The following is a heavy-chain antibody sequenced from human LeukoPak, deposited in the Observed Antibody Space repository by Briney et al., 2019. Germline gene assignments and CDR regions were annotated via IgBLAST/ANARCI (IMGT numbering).Heavy chain of an antibody. J-gene: IGHJ5*02. V-gene: IGHV4-59*02. Sequence: SETLSLTCTVSGGSVSSYYWSWIRQPPGKGLEWIGYIYYSGSTNYNPSLKSRVTISVDTSKNQFSLKLSSVTAADTAVYYCARSSRSWFDPWGQGTLVTVSS. D-gene: IGHD6-13*01. CDR1: GGSVSSYY. CDR2: IYYSGST. CDR3: ARSSRSWFDP.